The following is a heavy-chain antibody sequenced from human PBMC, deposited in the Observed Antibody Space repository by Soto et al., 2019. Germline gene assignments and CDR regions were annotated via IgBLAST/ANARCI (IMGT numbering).Heavy chain of an antibody. CDR2: ISYDGTNQ. J-gene: IGHJ3*01. D-gene: IGHD1-26*01. CDR1: GFPFSPYT. CDR3: ARGAIVGVNDVFDV. Sequence: GGSLRLSCAASGFPFSPYTMHWVRQAPGQGLEWVAVISYDGTNQCYADSVKGRFIISRDNSNNTLSLQMHSLKSEDTAVYFCARGAIVGVNDVFDVWGQGTIVTVSS. V-gene: IGHV3-30*14.